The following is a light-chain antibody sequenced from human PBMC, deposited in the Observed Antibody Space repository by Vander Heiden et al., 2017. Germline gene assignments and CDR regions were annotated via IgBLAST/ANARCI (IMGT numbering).Light chain of an antibody. Sequence: SYELPQPPSVSVSPGQTARITCSGDTLGNKYVCWYKQRSGQSPVLVIYQDNKRPSGIPERLSGSNSGNTATLTISGTQAVDEADYYCQAWDSSIAVFGGGTKLTVL. CDR2: QDN. CDR3: QAWDSSIAV. J-gene: IGLJ2*01. V-gene: IGLV3-1*01. CDR1: TLGNKY.